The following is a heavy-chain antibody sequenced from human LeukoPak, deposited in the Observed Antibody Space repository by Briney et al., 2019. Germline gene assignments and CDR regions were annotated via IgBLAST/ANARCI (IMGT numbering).Heavy chain of an antibody. V-gene: IGHV3-74*01. J-gene: IGHJ4*02. CDR3: GKDLPSGGGVDY. Sequence: GGSLRLSCAASGFTFSSYWMHWVRQAPGKGLVWVSRINSDGSSTSYADSVKGRFTISRDNAKNTLYLQMNSLRAEDTAVYYCGKDLPSGGGVDYWGQGTLVTVSS. CDR2: INSDGSST. D-gene: IGHD3-10*01. CDR1: GFTFSSYW.